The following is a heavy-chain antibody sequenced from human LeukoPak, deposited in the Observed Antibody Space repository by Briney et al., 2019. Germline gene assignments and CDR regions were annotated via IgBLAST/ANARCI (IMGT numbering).Heavy chain of an antibody. D-gene: IGHD3-10*01. Sequence: SVKVSCQASGYTFTSYYMHWVRQAPGQGLEWMGIINPTGGSTSYAQKFQGRVTMTRDTSTSTVYMELSSLRSEDTAVYYCARDWITMVREYSYYYYYGMDVWGQGTTVTVSS. CDR3: ARDWITMVREYSYYYYYGMDV. CDR2: INPTGGST. CDR1: GYTFTSYY. J-gene: IGHJ6*02. V-gene: IGHV1-46*01.